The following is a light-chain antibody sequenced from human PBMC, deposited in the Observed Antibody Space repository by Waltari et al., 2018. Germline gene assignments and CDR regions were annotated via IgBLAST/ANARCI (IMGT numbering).Light chain of an antibody. CDR2: DVS. J-gene: IGLJ2*01. CDR3: SSYTSSSTLV. CDR1: SSYVGGYNY. V-gene: IGLV2-14*03. Sequence: QSALTQPASVSGSPGQSITISCTGTSSYVGGYNYVSWYQQHPGKAPKLMIYDVSNRPSGVSNRFSASKSGNTASLTISGLQAEDEADYYCSSYTSSSTLVFGGGTKLTVL.